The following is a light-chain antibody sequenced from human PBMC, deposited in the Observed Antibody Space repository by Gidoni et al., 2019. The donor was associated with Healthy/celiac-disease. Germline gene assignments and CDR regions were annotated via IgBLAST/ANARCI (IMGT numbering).Light chain of an antibody. CDR2: KAS. J-gene: IGKJ1*01. CDR3: QQHNSYPET. CDR1: QSISSW. Sequence: DIQMTQSPSTLSASVGDRVTITCRASQSISSWLAWYQQKPGKAPKLLIYKASSLESGVPSRFSGSGSGTEFTLTISSLQPDDCATYYCQQHNSYPETFGQGTKVEIK. V-gene: IGKV1-5*03.